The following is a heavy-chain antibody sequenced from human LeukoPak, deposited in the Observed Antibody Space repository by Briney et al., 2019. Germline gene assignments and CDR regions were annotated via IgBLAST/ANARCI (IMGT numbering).Heavy chain of an antibody. D-gene: IGHD3-22*01. Sequence: PGGSLRLSCAASEFTVSSNYMSWVRQAPGKGLEWVSVIYSGGSTYYADSVKGRFTISRDNSKNTLYLQMNSLRAEDTAVYYCARDGPYYYDTDYWGQGTLVTVSS. CDR3: ARDGPYYYDTDY. CDR1: EFTVSSNY. V-gene: IGHV3-66*01. CDR2: IYSGGST. J-gene: IGHJ4*02.